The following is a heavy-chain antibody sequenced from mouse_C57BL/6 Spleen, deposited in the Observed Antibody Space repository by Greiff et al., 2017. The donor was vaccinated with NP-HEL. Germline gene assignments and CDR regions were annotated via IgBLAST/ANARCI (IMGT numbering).Heavy chain of an antibody. CDR2: ISDGGSYT. CDR1: GFTFSSYA. D-gene: IGHD2-5*01. CDR3: ARDSKQYFDY. J-gene: IGHJ2*01. V-gene: IGHV5-4*01. Sequence: EVKLMESGGGLVKPGGSLKLSCAASGFTFSSYAMSWVRQTPEKRLEWVATISDGGSYTYYPDNVKGRFTISRDNAKNNLYLQMSHLKSEDTAMYYCARDSKQYFDYWGQGTTLTVSS.